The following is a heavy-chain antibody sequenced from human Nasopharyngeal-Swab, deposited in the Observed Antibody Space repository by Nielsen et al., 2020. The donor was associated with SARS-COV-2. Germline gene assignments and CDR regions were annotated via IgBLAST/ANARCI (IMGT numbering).Heavy chain of an antibody. D-gene: IGHD2-8*01. J-gene: IGHJ6*02. Sequence: GGSLRLSCEASGFDFDSHAMSCVRHAPGKGLAWVSSISWSGDITYYADSVGGRFTISRDNSKKTLDLQMTSLRVEDTAVYYCAKGAYFMLITDVRGQGTTVTVS. CDR1: GFDFDSHA. CDR2: ISWSGDIT. V-gene: IGHV3-23*01. CDR3: AKGAYFMLITDV.